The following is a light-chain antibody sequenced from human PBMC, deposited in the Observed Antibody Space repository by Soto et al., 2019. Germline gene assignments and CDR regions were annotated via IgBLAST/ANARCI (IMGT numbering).Light chain of an antibody. CDR1: SSDIGAYDY. CDR3: SSYGSSGTPWV. Sequence: QSALTQPASVSGSPGQSITISCTGTSSDIGAYDYVSWYQQHPGKAPKLMIFNVSNRPSGVSDRLSGSKSGNTASLTISGLQAEDEADYYCSSYGSSGTPWVFGGGTKVTVL. CDR2: NVS. V-gene: IGLV2-14*01. J-gene: IGLJ3*02.